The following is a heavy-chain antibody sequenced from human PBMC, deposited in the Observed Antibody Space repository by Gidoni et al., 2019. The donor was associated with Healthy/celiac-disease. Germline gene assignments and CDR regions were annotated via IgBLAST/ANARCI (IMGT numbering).Heavy chain of an antibody. CDR3: ARRGRTWINY. CDR2: INHSGST. J-gene: IGHJ4*02. Sequence: QVQLQQWGAGLLKPSETLSLTCAVYGGSFSGYYWSWIRQPPGKGLEWIGEINHSGSTNYNPSLKSRVTISVDTSKNQFSLKLSSVTAADTAVYYCARRGRTWINYWGQGTLVTVSS. V-gene: IGHV4-34*01. CDR1: GGSFSGYY. D-gene: IGHD5-12*01.